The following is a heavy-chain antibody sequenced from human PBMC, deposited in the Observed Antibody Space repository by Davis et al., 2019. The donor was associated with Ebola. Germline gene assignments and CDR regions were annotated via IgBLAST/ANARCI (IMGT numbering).Heavy chain of an antibody. D-gene: IGHD1-26*01. CDR3: ARAFGLVGAIHHDAFDI. CDR1: GFSFSRYS. CDR2: ISSSSSTI. V-gene: IGHV3-48*02. J-gene: IGHJ3*02. Sequence: GESLKISCVVSGFSFSRYSMNWVRQAPGKGLEWVSYISSSSSTIYYADSVKGRFTISRDNAKNSLSLQMNFLRDEDTAVYYCARAFGLVGAIHHDAFDIWGQGTMVTVSS.